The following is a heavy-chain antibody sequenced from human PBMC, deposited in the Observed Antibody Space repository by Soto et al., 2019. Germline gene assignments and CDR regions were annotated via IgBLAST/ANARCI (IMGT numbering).Heavy chain of an antibody. CDR3: ARAGCDGGSCYTLVGLRYGMDV. Sequence: QVPLVESGGGVVQPGRSLRLSCAASGFTFSSYAMHWVRQAPGKGLEWVAVISYDGNNKYYADSVKGRFTISRDNSKNTLYLQMSSLRAEDTAVYYCARAGCDGGSCYTLVGLRYGMDVWGQGTTVTVSS. J-gene: IGHJ6*02. CDR2: ISYDGNNK. CDR1: GFTFSSYA. D-gene: IGHD2-15*01. V-gene: IGHV3-30-3*01.